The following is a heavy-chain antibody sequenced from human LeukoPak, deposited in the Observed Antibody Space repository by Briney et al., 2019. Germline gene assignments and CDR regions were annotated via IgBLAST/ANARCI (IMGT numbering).Heavy chain of an antibody. J-gene: IGHJ4*02. CDR1: GYTFTGYY. CDR3: AVTEYSSGWYFDY. CDR2: INPNSGGT. V-gene: IGHV1-2*02. Sequence: GASVKVSCKASGYTFTGYYMHWVRQAPGQGLEWMGWINPNSGGTNYAQKFQGRVTTTRDTSISTAYMELSRLRSDDTAVYYCAVTEYSSGWYFDYWGQGTLVTVSS. D-gene: IGHD6-19*01.